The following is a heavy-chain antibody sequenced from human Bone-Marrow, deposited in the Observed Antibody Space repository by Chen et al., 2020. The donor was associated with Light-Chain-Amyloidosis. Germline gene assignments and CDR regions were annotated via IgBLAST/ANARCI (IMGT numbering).Heavy chain of an antibody. J-gene: IGHJ5*02. CDR1: DGSINSGDYY. CDR2: IYYSGAA. Sequence: QLQLQESGPGLVKPSETLSLTCTVSDGSINSGDYYWGWLRQSPGKGLEWIGSIYYSGAAFYNPSLRSGVTISLDTSKNLLSLRLTSVTAADAAVYYCSIRIAVPGASEETWGQGTLVTVSS. D-gene: IGHD6-19*01. CDR3: SIRIAVPGASEET. V-gene: IGHV4-39*02.